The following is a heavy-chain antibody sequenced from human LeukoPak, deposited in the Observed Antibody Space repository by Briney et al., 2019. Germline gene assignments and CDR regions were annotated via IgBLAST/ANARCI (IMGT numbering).Heavy chain of an antibody. J-gene: IGHJ5*01. CDR2: MNPNSGNT. Sequence: ASVKVSCKASGYTFTSYDINWLRQATGQGLEWTGWMNPNSGNTGYAQKFQGRVTMTRNTSISTAYMELSSLRSEDTAVYYCARGCDSSSWYDWWGQGTLVTVSS. CDR3: ARGCDSSSWYDW. CDR1: GYTFTSYD. V-gene: IGHV1-8*01. D-gene: IGHD6-13*01.